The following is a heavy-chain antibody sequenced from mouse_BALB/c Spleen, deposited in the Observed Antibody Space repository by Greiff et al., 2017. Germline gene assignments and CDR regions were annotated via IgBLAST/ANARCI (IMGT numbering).Heavy chain of an antibody. D-gene: IGHD2-14*01. CDR1: GFTFSSYA. V-gene: IGHV5-6-5*01. CDR2: ISSGGST. J-gene: IGHJ4*01. CDR3: ARKVRRDYYAMDY. Sequence: EVQVVESGGGLVKPGGSLKLSCAASGFTFSSYAMSWVRQTPEKRLEWVASISSGGSTYYPDSVKGRFTISRDNARNILYLQMSSLRSEDTAMYYCARKVRRDYYAMDYWGQGTSVTVSS.